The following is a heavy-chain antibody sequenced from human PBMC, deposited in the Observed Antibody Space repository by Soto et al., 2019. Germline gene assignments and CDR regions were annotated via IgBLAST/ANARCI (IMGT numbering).Heavy chain of an antibody. Sequence: GGSLRLSCAASGFTFSSYGMHWVRQAPGKGLEWVAVIPYDGSNKYYADSVKGRFTISRDNSKNTLYLQMNSLRAEDTAVYYCAKYQSGYRSYYYGMDVWGQGTTVTVSS. D-gene: IGHD3-3*01. CDR1: GFTFSSYG. CDR3: AKYQSGYRSYYYGMDV. J-gene: IGHJ6*02. CDR2: IPYDGSNK. V-gene: IGHV3-30*18.